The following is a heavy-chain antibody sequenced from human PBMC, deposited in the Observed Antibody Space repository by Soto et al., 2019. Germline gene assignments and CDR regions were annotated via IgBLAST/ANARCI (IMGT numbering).Heavy chain of an antibody. V-gene: IGHV3-7*01. J-gene: IGHJ4*02. CDR2: IKKDGSEK. Sequence: GGSLRLSCAASGFTFSNYWMTWVRQAPGKGLEWVANIKKDGSEKYYVDSVEGRFTISRDNTKNSLYLQMNSLRAEDTAIYYCARDPSTIVATYFDYWGQGILVTVSS. CDR3: ARDPSTIVATYFDY. D-gene: IGHD5-12*01. CDR1: GFTFSNYW.